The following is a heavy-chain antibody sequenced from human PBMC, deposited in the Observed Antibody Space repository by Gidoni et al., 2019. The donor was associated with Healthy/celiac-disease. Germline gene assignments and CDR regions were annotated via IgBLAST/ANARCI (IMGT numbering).Heavy chain of an antibody. V-gene: IGHV4-31*03. Sequence: QVQLQESGPGLVQPSQTLSLTCTVSGGSISTGGYYWSWSRQHPGKGLEGIGYIYYSGGTYYNPSLKSRVTISVDTSKNQFSLKLSSVTAADTAVYYCARATDIVVVVANAFDIWGQGTMVTVSS. D-gene: IGHD2-15*01. CDR2: IYYSGGT. J-gene: IGHJ3*02. CDR1: GGSISTGGYY. CDR3: ARATDIVVVVANAFDI.